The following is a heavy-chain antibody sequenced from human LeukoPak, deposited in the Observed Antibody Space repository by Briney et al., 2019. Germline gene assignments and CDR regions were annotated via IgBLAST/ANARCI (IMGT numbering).Heavy chain of an antibody. CDR1: GGSITGYY. D-gene: IGHD3-10*01. CDR3: ARHPPYGSGSWGSYYFDY. CDR2: IHDSGST. J-gene: IGHJ4*02. Sequence: PSETLSLTCAVYGGSITGYYWSWIRQPPGKGLEWIGEIHDSGSTNYNPSLKSRVTISVDTSKNQFSLKLSSVTAADTAVYYCARHPPYGSGSWGSYYFDYWGQGNLVTVSS. V-gene: IGHV4-34*01.